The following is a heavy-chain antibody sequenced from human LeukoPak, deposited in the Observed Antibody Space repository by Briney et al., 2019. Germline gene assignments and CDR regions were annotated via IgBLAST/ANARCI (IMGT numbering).Heavy chain of an antibody. V-gene: IGHV4-39*01. CDR3: ARHVNSNGSPSDY. Sequence: SETLSLTCTVSGGSISSSTYYWGWIRQPPGKGLEWIGSIYYSGSTYYNPSLKSRVTISVDTSKNQFSLKLSSVTAADTAVFYCARHVNSNGSPSDYWGQGTLVTVSS. D-gene: IGHD1-26*01. CDR2: IYYSGST. CDR1: GGSISSSTYY. J-gene: IGHJ4*02.